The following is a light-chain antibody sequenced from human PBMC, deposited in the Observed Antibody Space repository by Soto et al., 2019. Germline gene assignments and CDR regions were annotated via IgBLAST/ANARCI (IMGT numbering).Light chain of an antibody. J-gene: IGKJ5*01. CDR1: QTVNTY. CDR2: DAS. CDR3: QQYDNLLLT. Sequence: DIQMTQSPSSLSASIGDRFTITFRASQTVNTYLHWYQQKPGKAPKLLIYDASNLETGVPSRFSGSGSGTDFTFTISSLQPEDIATYYCQQYDNLLLTFGQGTRLEI. V-gene: IGKV1-33*01.